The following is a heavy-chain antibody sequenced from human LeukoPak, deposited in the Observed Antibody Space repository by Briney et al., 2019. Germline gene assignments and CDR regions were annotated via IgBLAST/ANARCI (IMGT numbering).Heavy chain of an antibody. CDR2: ISYDGSNK. CDR1: GFTFSSYG. J-gene: IGHJ4*02. V-gene: IGHV3-30*18. D-gene: IGHD6-13*01. CDR3: AKDHGQQLVYVPTYFDY. Sequence: GGSLRLSCAASGFTFSSYGMHWVRQAPGKGLEWVAVISYDGSNKYYADSVKGRFTISRDNSKNTLYLQMNSLRAEDTAVYYCAKDHGQQLVYVPTYFDYWGQGTLVTVSS.